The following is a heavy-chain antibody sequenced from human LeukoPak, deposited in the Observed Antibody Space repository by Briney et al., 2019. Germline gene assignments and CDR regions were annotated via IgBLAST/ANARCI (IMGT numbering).Heavy chain of an antibody. V-gene: IGHV4-59*01. CDR2: IYYSGST. D-gene: IGHD5-18*01. CDR3: ARGGLWSSSGLDY. CDR1: GGSISSYY. J-gene: IGHJ4*02. Sequence: TASETLSLTCPVSGGSISSYYWSWIRQPPGKGLEWIGYIYYSGSTNYNPSLKSRVTISVDTSKNQFSLKLSSVTAADTAVYYCARGGLWSSSGLDYWGQGTLVTVSS.